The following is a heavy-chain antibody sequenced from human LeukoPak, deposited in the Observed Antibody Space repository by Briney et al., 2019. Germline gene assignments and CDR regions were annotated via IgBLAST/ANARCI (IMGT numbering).Heavy chain of an antibody. CDR3: AREASYCSGGSCLFDY. V-gene: IGHV1-46*01. J-gene: IGHJ4*02. D-gene: IGHD2-15*01. CDR1: GYTFTSYY. CDR2: INPSGGST. Sequence: ASVKVSCKASGYTFTSYYMHWVRQAPGQGLEWMGIINPSGGSTSYAQKFQGRVTMTRDMSTSTVYMELSSLRSEDTAVYYCAREASYCSGGSCLFDYWGQGTLVTVSS.